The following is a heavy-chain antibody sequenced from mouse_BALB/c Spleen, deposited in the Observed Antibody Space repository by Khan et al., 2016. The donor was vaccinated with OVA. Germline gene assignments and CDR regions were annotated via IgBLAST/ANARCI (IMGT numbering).Heavy chain of an antibody. CDR3: ARGYDFFAS. CDR1: GYSFTLYY. CDR2: VNPNNGDS. Sequence: EVQLQESGPDLVKPGASVRISCKASGYSFTLYYLTWVKQSHGESLEWIGRVNPNNGDSAYNQKFKDRATLTVDKSSNTAYMDFRSLTSEDSAVYDCARGYDFFASWGQGTLVTVSA. J-gene: IGHJ3*01. V-gene: IGHV1-26*01. D-gene: IGHD2-14*01.